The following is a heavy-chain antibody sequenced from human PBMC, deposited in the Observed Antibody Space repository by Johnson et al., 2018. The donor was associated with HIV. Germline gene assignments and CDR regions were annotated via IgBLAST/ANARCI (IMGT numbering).Heavy chain of an antibody. CDR2: IYSGGSI. D-gene: IGHD3-3*01. CDR3: ARAKNLFWSGYYDAFDI. V-gene: IGHV3-53*01. CDR1: GFIVSSNY. J-gene: IGHJ3*02. Sequence: EVQLMESGGGLIQPGGSLRLSCAVSGFIVSSNYMSWVRQAPGKGLEWVSVIYSGGSIYYADSVKGRFTISRDNSKNTLYLQMNSLRAEDTAVYYCARAKNLFWSGYYDAFDIWGQGTMVTVSS.